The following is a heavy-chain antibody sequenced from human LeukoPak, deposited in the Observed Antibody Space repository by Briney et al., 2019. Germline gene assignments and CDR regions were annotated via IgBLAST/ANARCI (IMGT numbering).Heavy chain of an antibody. CDR2: ISSSGSTI. D-gene: IGHD2-2*01. V-gene: IGHV3-48*03. Sequence: GGSLRLSCAASGFTFSSYEMNWVRQAPGKGLEWVSYISSSGSTIYYADSVKGRFTISRDNAKNSLYLQMNSLRAEDSAVYYCASLNCSSTSWLGMDVWGKGTTVTVSS. CDR1: GFTFSSYE. J-gene: IGHJ6*04. CDR3: ASLNCSSTSWLGMDV.